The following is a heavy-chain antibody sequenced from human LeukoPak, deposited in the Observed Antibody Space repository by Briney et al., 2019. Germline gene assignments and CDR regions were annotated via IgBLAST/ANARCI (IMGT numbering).Heavy chain of an antibody. CDR3: ARRRATARYFDC. V-gene: IGHV4-34*01. CDR1: GGSFSGYY. CDR2: INHSGST. J-gene: IGHJ4*02. Sequence: PSETLSLTCAVYGGSFSGYYWSWIRQPPGKGLEWIGEINHSGSTNYNPSLKSRVTISVDTSKNQFSLKLSSVTAADTAVYYCARRRATARYFDCWGQGTLVTVSS. D-gene: IGHD5-12*01.